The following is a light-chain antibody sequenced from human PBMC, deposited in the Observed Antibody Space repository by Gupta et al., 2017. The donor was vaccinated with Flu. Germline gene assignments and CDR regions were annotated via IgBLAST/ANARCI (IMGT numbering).Light chain of an antibody. CDR2: EDG. J-gene: IGLJ3*02. V-gene: IGLV3-10*01. Sequence: DGLPKRYDYWYRQKSSQAHVLLIYEDGERPSRFPERFSGSSSGTRTTLTISGAEVEDEADYDYYSTDSSGNHRGVFGGGTKLTVL. CDR3: YSTDSSGNHRGV. CDR1: GLPKRY.